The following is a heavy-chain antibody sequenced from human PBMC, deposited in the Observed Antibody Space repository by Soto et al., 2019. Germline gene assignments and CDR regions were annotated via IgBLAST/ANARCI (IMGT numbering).Heavy chain of an antibody. V-gene: IGHV4-4*09. J-gene: IGHJ4*02. CDR3: ARGTGDPYWRTNYFDF. CDR2: ISTTGTT. CDR1: DVSISSSY. D-gene: IGHD7-27*01. Sequence: QVQLEVSGPGLVQSSETLSLICTVSDVSISSSYWNWIRQSPGRGLEWIGYISTTGTTDYNPSLKSRVSMSLDTSKNQFSLRLTSVTAGDTALYYCARGTGDPYWRTNYFDFWGQGALVTVSS.